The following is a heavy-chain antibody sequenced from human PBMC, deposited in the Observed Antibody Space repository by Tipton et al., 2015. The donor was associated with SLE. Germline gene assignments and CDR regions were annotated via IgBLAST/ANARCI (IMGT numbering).Heavy chain of an antibody. Sequence: TLSLTCTVSGGSISSSRYYWSWIRQPPGKGLEWIGEIDHSGSTNYNPSLKSRVTISVDTSKNQFSLKLSSVTAADTAVYYCARVAFGEFSYYFDYWGQGTLVTVSS. CDR2: IDHSGST. CDR3: ARVAFGEFSYYFDY. D-gene: IGHD3-10*01. J-gene: IGHJ4*02. V-gene: IGHV4-39*07. CDR1: GGSISSSRYY.